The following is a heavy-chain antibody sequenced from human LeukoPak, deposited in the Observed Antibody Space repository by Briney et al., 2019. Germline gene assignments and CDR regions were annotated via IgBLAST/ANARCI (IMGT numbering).Heavy chain of an antibody. CDR2: IYYSGST. J-gene: IGHJ4*02. Sequence: SETLSLTCTVSGGSISSGDYYWSWIRQPPGKGLEWIGYIYYSGSTYYNPSLKSRVTISVDTSKNQFSLKLNSVTAADTAVYYCARGRAAAGTPVDYWAREFWSPSPQ. D-gene: IGHD6-13*01. CDR1: GGSISSGDYY. CDR3: ARGRAAAGTPVDY. V-gene: IGHV4-30-4*02.